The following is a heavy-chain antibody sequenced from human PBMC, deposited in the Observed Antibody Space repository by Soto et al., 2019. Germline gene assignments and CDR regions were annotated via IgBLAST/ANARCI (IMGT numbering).Heavy chain of an antibody. CDR3: ARDGGSGFWRGYYGIDY. D-gene: IGHD3-3*01. J-gene: IGHJ4*02. V-gene: IGHV4-31*03. CDR2: IYYSGTT. Sequence: SETLSLTCTVSGGSITSAGSYWSWIRQHPGKGLEWIGYIYYSGTTFYNPSLKSRVTIAADTSKNQFSLMLSSVTAADTAVYYCARDGGSGFWRGYYGIDYWGQGILVTVS. CDR1: GGSITSAGSY.